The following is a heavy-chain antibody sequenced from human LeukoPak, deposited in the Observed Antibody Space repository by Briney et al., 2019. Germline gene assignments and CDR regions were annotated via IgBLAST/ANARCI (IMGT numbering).Heavy chain of an antibody. Sequence: SETLSFTCAVYGGSFSGYYWSWIRQPPGKGLEWIGEINHSGSTNYNPSLKSRVTISVDTSKNQFSLKLSSVTAADTAVYYCARAARRITMVRGVRRGIYFDYWGQGTLVTVSS. CDR2: INHSGST. D-gene: IGHD3-10*01. CDR1: GGSFSGYY. V-gene: IGHV4-34*01. CDR3: ARAARRITMVRGVRRGIYFDY. J-gene: IGHJ4*02.